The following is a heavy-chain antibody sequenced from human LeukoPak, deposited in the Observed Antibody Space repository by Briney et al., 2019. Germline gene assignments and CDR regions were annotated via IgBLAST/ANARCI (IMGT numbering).Heavy chain of an antibody. D-gene: IGHD3-10*01. V-gene: IGHV3-21*01. CDR2: ISHSSTYV. CDR3: ARDLYGSGLDAFDI. Sequence: RAGGSVTLFCTVSVLLYSSLSIKCARQAPGKGLEGVSSISHSSTYVYYTDSVKGRFTISRDKARNSLYLQMNSLRAEDTAVYYCARDLYGSGLDAFDIWGQGTMVTVSS. J-gene: IGHJ3*02. CDR1: VLLYSSLS.